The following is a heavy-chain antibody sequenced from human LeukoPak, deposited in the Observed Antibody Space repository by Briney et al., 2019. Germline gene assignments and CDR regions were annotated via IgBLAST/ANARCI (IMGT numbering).Heavy chain of an antibody. V-gene: IGHV3-74*01. CDR3: TRDLYTFDY. CDR1: GFTFSSYW. Sequence: GGSLRLSCAASGFTFSSYWMHWVRQAPGKGLVWVSRINSDGSTTTYADSVEGRFTLSRDNAKNTLYLRMNSLRVEDTAVYFCTRDLYTFDYWGQGTLVTVSS. J-gene: IGHJ4*02. CDR2: INSDGSTT.